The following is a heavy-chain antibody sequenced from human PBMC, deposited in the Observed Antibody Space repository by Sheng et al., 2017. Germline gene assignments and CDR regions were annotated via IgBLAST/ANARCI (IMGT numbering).Heavy chain of an antibody. J-gene: IGHJ6*02. V-gene: IGHV3-33*01. CDR2: IWYDGSNK. Sequence: QVQLVESGGGVVQPGRSLRLSCAASGFTFSSYGIHWVRQAPGKGLEWVVVIWYDGSNKYYAESVRGRFTISRDNSKNTLFLQMDSLRADDTAVYYCARDLVMGTSPYGMDVWGQGTTVTVS. CDR3: ARDLVMGTSPYGMDV. CDR1: GFTFSSYG. D-gene: IGHD2-21*01.